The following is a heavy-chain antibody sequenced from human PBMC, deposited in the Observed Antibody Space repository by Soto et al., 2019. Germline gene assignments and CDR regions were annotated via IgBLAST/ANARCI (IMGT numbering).Heavy chain of an antibody. CDR1: GGSISSGGYS. D-gene: IGHD6-13*01. V-gene: IGHV4-30-2*01. J-gene: IGHJ4*02. CDR3: ASAGGLGAVAADY. Sequence: QLQLQESGSGLVKPSQTLSLTCAVSGGSISSGGYSWSWIRQPPGNVLEWIGYIYHSGSTYYNPSLRSRVTISVDRSKNQFSLKLSSVTAAATAVYYCASAGGLGAVAADYWGQGTLVTVSS. CDR2: IYHSGST.